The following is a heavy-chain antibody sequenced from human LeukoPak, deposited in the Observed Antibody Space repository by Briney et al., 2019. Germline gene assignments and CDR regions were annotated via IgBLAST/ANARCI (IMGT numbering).Heavy chain of an antibody. CDR2: IDHTGIT. CDR1: DDSITIYY. CDR3: ARTPDYYGSGSSTFDY. V-gene: IGHV4-59*01. D-gene: IGHD3-10*01. Sequence: SETLSLTCTVSDDSITIYYWSWIRQPPGKGLEWIGYIDHTGITNYNPSLNSRVTISRDTSKNHFSLELSSATAADTAVYYCARTPDYYGSGSSTFDYWGQGTLVTVSS. J-gene: IGHJ4*02.